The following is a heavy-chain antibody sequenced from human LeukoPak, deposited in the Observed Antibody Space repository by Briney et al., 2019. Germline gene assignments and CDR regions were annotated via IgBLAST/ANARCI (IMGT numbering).Heavy chain of an antibody. CDR3: VRERFNNDYEA. CDR2: IYSDDAT. CDR1: GFTVGSGR. J-gene: IGHJ5*02. D-gene: IGHD3-22*01. V-gene: IGHV3-53*01. Sequence: GGSLRLSCAASGFTVGSGRRMSWVRQAPGEGLEWISTIYSDDATNYGDSVKGRFTISRDNSRNTLDLQMNSLRVEDTAVYYCVRERFNNDYEAWGQGILATVSS.